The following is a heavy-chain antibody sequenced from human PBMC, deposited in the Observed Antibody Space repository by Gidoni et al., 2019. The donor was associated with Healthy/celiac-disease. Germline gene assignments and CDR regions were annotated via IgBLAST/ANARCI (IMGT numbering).Heavy chain of an antibody. D-gene: IGHD6-6*01. Sequence: EVQLLESGGGLVQPGGSLRLSCAASGFTFRSYAMSWVRQAPGKGLEWVSAISVSGGSTYYADSVKGRFTISRDNSKNTLYLQMNSLRAEDTAVYHCAKDWWGSSSDLQFDYWGQGTLVTVSS. CDR2: ISVSGGST. CDR3: AKDWWGSSSDLQFDY. V-gene: IGHV3-23*01. CDR1: GFTFRSYA. J-gene: IGHJ4*02.